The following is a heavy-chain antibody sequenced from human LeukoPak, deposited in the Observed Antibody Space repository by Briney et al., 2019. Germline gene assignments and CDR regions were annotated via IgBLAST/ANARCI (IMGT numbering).Heavy chain of an antibody. CDR1: GYTFTSYY. V-gene: IGHV1-46*01. J-gene: IGHJ4*02. CDR2: INPSGGST. CDR3: AVGDTAMVPFDY. Sequence: ASVKVSCKASGYTFTSYYMHWVRQAPGQGLEWTGIINPSGGSTSYAQKFQGRVTMTRDTSTSTVYMELSSLRSEDTAVYYCAVGDTAMVPFDYWGQGTLVTVSS. D-gene: IGHD5-18*01.